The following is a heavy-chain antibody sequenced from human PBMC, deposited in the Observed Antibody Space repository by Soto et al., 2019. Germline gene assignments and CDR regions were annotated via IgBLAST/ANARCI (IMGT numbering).Heavy chain of an antibody. Sequence: PSETLSLTCTVSGGSISSTSYDWGWIRQPPGKGLEWIGYIYYSGSTYYNPSLKSRVTISVDTSKNQFSLKLNSVTAADTAVYYCARREAYCSSTSCYANWFDPWGQGTLVTVSS. J-gene: IGHJ5*02. CDR3: ARREAYCSSTSCYANWFDP. D-gene: IGHD2-2*01. CDR2: IYYSGST. CDR1: GGSISSTSYD. V-gene: IGHV4-39*01.